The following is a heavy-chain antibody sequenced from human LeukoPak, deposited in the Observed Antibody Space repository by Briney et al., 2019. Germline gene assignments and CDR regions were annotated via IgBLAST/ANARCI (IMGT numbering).Heavy chain of an antibody. V-gene: IGHV3-23*01. Sequence: GGSLRLSCAASGFTFSSYAMSWVRQAPGKGLEWVSAISGSGGSTYYADSVKGRFTISRDNPKNTLYLQMNSLRAEDTAVYYCAKERVEYSSSFWFDYFDYWGQGALVTVSS. CDR1: GFTFSSYA. CDR2: ISGSGGST. CDR3: AKERVEYSSSFWFDYFDY. D-gene: IGHD6-6*01. J-gene: IGHJ4*02.